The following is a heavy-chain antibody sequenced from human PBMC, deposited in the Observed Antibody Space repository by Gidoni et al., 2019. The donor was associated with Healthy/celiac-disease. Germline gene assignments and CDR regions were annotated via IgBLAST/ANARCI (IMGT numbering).Heavy chain of an antibody. CDR3: ARRGIVGTTFYYYAMDV. J-gene: IGHJ6*02. CDR2: IYSGGST. V-gene: IGHV3-53*01. Sequence: EFQLVESGGGLIQPGGSLRLSCAASGFTVSSNYMNWVRQAPGKGLEWVSVIYSGGSTFYADSVKGRFTISRDNSKDTLYLEMNNLRAEDTAVYYCARRGIVGTTFYYYAMDVWGQGTTVTVSS. D-gene: IGHD1-26*01. CDR1: GFTVSSNY.